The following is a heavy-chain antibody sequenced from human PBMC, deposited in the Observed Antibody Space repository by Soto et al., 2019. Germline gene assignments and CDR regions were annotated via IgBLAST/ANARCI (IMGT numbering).Heavy chain of an antibody. Sequence: EVQLVESGGGLVQPGGSLRLSCAASGFSFSSYWMSWVRQAPGKGLEWVANIKKDGSEKYYVDSVKGRFTISRDNAKNTLYLQMNSLRAEDTAVYYCAGEAEAGTHFDYWGQGTPVTVSS. J-gene: IGHJ4*02. CDR2: IKKDGSEK. D-gene: IGHD6-19*01. V-gene: IGHV3-7*01. CDR1: GFSFSSYW. CDR3: AGEAEAGTHFDY.